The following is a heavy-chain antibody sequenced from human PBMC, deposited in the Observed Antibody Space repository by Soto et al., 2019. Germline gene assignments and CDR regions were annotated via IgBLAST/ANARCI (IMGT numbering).Heavy chain of an antibody. CDR2: IYSGGST. J-gene: IGHJ6*02. Sequence: GGSLRLSCAASGFTFSSNYMSWVRQAPGKGLEWISVIYSGGSTYXADSVKGRFTVSRDNSKNTLDLQMNSLRAEDTAVYYCARDNSGYDDVWGQGTTVTVSS. V-gene: IGHV3-53*01. D-gene: IGHD5-12*01. CDR1: GFTFSSNY. CDR3: ARDNSGYDDV.